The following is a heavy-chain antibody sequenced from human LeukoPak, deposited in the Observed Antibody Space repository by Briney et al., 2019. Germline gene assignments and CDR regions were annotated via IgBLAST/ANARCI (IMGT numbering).Heavy chain of an antibody. CDR2: ISSSGSTT. J-gene: IGHJ4*02. D-gene: IGHD1-1*01. CDR3: VRELAYYFDY. Sequence: PWGSVTLSCAASGFAFGTYAMHWVGQAPGKGLEWVSYISSSGSTTFYADSMKGRFTMSRDNAKNSLYLQMNSLRAEDTAVYYCVRELAYYFDYWGQGTLVTVSS. CDR1: GFAFGTYA. V-gene: IGHV3-48*03.